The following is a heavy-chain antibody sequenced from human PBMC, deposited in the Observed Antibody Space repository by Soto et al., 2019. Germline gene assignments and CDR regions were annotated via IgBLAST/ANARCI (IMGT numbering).Heavy chain of an antibody. Sequence: SETLSLTCSVSGAALNSGNYYWSWIRQVPGKGLEWIGHIYVTGAVDYNPSLRDRITISQGTSERQFSLNLRLVTAADTAVYYCPRLRIATNNYKWFDPWGQGTLVTVSS. J-gene: IGHJ5*02. CDR3: PRLRIATNNYKWFDP. V-gene: IGHV4-31*03. CDR1: GAALNSGNYY. CDR2: IYVTGAV. D-gene: IGHD2-21*01.